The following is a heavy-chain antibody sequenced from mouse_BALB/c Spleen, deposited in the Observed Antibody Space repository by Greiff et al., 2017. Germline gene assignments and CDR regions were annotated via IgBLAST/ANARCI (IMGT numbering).Heavy chain of an antibody. V-gene: IGHV5-15*02. J-gene: IGHJ3*01. CDR3: ARDEGRAWFAY. Sequence: EVMLVESGGGLVQPGGSRKLSCAASGFTFSDYGMAWVRQAPGKGPEWVAFISNLAYSIYYADTVTGRFTISRENAKNTLYLEMSSLRSEDTAMYYCARDEGRAWFAYWGQGTLVTVSA. CDR2: ISNLAYSI. CDR1: GFTFSDYG.